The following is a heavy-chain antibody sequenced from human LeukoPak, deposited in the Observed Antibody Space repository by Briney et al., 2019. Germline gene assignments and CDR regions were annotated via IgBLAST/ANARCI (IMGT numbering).Heavy chain of an antibody. CDR3: ARVVGPRIAAAGNWFDP. J-gene: IGHJ5*02. CDR1: GYTFTGYY. Sequence: ASVKVSCKASGYTFTGYYMHWVRQAPGQGLEWMGWINSNSGGTNYAQKFQGRVTMTRDTSIGTAYMELSRLRSDDTAVYYCARVVGPRIAAAGNWFDPWGQGTLVTVSS. D-gene: IGHD6-13*01. V-gene: IGHV1-2*02. CDR2: INSNSGGT.